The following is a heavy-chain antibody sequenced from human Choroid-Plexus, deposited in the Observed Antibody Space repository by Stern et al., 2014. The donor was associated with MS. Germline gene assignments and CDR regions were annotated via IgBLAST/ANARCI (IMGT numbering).Heavy chain of an antibody. CDR3: ARDQRGITIFGVVTDYYYLGMDV. D-gene: IGHD3-3*01. CDR1: GYIFTGYY. Sequence: QVQLVESGAEVKKPGASVKVSCKTSGYIFTGYYIHWVRQAHGQGLEWKAWINPNTGGTKYAQKFQGRVTMSRDTSISTAYVELSSLTSDDTAVYYCARDQRGITIFGVVTDYYYLGMDVWGQGTTVTVSS. CDR2: INPNTGGT. J-gene: IGHJ6*02. V-gene: IGHV1-2*02.